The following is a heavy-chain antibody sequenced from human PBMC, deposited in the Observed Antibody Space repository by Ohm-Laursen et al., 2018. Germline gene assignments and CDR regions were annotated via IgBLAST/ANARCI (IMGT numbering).Heavy chain of an antibody. V-gene: IGHV4-59*01. D-gene: IGHD3-3*01. CDR2: IYYSGST. J-gene: IGHJ4*02. CDR1: GGSISSYY. Sequence: SDTLSLTCIVSGGSISSYYWSWIRQPPGKGLEWIGYIYYSGSTNYNPSLKSRVTISVDTSKNQFSLKLSSVTAADTAVYYCARESTVGVVNYWGQGTLVTVSS. CDR3: ARESTVGVVNY.